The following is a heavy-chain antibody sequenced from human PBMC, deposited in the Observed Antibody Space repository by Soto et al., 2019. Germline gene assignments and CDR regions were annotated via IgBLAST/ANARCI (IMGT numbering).Heavy chain of an antibody. CDR2: ISYDGSNK. J-gene: IGHJ4*02. Sequence: LRLSCAASGFTFSSYGMHWVRQAPGKWLEWVAVISYDGSNKYYADSVKGRFTISRDNSKNTLYLQMNSLRAEDTAVYYCAVDYYDSSGYYPGPFDYWGQGTLVTVSS. CDR1: GFTFSSYG. V-gene: IGHV3-30*03. CDR3: AVDYYDSSGYYPGPFDY. D-gene: IGHD3-22*01.